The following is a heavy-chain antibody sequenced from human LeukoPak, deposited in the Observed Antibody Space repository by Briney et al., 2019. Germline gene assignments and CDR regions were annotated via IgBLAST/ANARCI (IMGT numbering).Heavy chain of an antibody. CDR1: GFTVSSNY. CDR2: IYSGGST. CDR3: ARDSTGAFDI. D-gene: IGHD1-1*01. J-gene: IGHJ3*02. V-gene: IGHV3-66*02. Sequence: PGGSLRLSCAASGFTVSSNYMSWVRQAPGKGLEWVSVIYSGGSTYYADSVKGRFTISRDNSKNTLYLQMNGLRAEDTAVYYCARDSTGAFDIWGQGTMVTVSS.